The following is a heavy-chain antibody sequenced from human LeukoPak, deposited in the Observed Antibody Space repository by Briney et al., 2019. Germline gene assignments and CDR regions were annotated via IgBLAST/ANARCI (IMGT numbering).Heavy chain of an antibody. V-gene: IGHV4-59*08. J-gene: IGHJ4*02. CDR2: IYYTGST. CDR3: ARRVAVTGIYCFDH. D-gene: IGHD6-19*01. Sequence: PSETLSLTCSVSGGSISSLYWSWIRQPPGKGLEWIGYIYYTGSTNYNPSLKSRVTMFVDMSKNQFSLRLTSVTAADTAVYYCARRVAVTGIYCFDHWGQGTPVTVSS. CDR1: GGSISSLY.